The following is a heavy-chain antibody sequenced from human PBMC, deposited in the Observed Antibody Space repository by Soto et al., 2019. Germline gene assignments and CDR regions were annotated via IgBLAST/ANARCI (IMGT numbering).Heavy chain of an antibody. CDR1: GFTFSRYS. D-gene: IGHD1-26*01. V-gene: IGHV3-48*02. CDR3: ARAPLYSGSYYY. J-gene: IGHJ4*02. Sequence: EVQLVESGGGLVQPGGSLRLSCAASGFTFSRYSMNWVRQAPGQGLEWVSYISSSSSTIYYADSVKGRFTISRDNAKNALYLQMNSLRDEDTAGYYCARAPLYSGSYYYWGQGTLVTVSS. CDR2: ISSSSSTI.